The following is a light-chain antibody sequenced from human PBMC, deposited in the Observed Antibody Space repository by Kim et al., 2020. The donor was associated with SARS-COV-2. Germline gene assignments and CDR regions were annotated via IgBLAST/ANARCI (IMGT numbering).Light chain of an antibody. CDR3: SSYTSSTTWV. Sequence: GQANTISDTGTSRDVGGYDYVPWYQQHPGKAPTLMIYGVNKRPSGVSTRFSGSKSGNTASLTISGLQAEDEADYYCSSYTSSTTWVFGGGTQLTVL. V-gene: IGLV2-14*04. CDR1: SRDVGGYDY. J-gene: IGLJ3*02. CDR2: GVN.